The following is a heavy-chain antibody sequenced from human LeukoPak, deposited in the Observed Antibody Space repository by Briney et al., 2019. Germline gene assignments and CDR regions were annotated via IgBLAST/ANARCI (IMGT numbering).Heavy chain of an antibody. CDR2: ISYDGSNK. V-gene: IGHV3-30-3*01. Sequence: PGGSLRLSCAASGFTFSSYAMHWVRQAPGKGLEWVAVISYDGSNKYYADSVKGRFTISRDNSKNTLYPQMNSLRAEDTAVYYCARDKPYPENWFDPWGQGTLVTVSS. CDR1: GFTFSSYA. J-gene: IGHJ5*02. CDR3: ARDKPYPENWFDP.